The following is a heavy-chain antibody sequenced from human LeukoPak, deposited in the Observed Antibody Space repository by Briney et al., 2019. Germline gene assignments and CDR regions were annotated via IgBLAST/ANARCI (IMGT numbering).Heavy chain of an antibody. V-gene: IGHV1-2*04. Sequence: GASVKVSCKASGYTFTGYYMHWVRQAPGQGLEWMGWINPNSGGTNYAQKFQGWVAMTRDTSISTAYMELSRLRSDDTAVYYCAREGDYYYGMDVWGQGTTVTVSS. CDR2: INPNSGGT. CDR3: AREGDYYYGMDV. CDR1: GYTFTGYY. J-gene: IGHJ6*02.